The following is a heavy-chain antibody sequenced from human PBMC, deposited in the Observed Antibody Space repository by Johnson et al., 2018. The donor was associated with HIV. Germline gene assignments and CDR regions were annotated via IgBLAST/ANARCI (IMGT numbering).Heavy chain of an antibody. CDR1: GFTFDDYA. CDR3: AKDTGIAGTSGDAFDI. V-gene: IGHV3-9*01. D-gene: IGHD6-13*01. CDR2: ISWNSGSI. Sequence: VQVVESGGGLVQPGRSLRLSCTASGFTFDDYAMHWVRLAPGKGLEWVSGISWNSGSIAYADSVKGRFTTSRDNAKNSLYLQVKSLRAEDTDLYLCAKDTGIAGTSGDAFDIWGQGTMVTVSS. J-gene: IGHJ3*02.